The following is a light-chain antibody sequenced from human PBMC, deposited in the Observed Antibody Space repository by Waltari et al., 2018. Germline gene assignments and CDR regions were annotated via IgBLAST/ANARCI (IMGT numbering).Light chain of an antibody. J-gene: IGKJ2*01. CDR3: QQYDASPPMYT. CDR1: QRVSTTF. CDR2: GAY. V-gene: IGKV3-20*01. Sequence: EIVLTQSPGTLSLSPGERATLSCRTSQRVSTTFLSWYQQKPGQAPRLLIYGAYNGATGIPGRFSGSGSGTDFTLTISRLEPEDFAVFYCQQYDASPPMYTFGQGTKLEIK.